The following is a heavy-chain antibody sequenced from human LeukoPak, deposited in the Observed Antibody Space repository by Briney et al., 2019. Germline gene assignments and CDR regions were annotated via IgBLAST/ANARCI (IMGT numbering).Heavy chain of an antibody. CDR3: ARDGLYCSGGSCKRASSDY. CDR1: GFTFSSYA. J-gene: IGHJ4*02. V-gene: IGHV3-11*01. CDR2: ISSSGSTI. Sequence: GGSLRLSCAASGFTFSSYAMSWIRQAPGKGLEWVSYISSSGSTIYYADSVKGRFTISRDNAKNSLYLQMNSLRAEDTAVYYCARDGLYCSGGSCKRASSDYWGQGTLVTVSS. D-gene: IGHD2-15*01.